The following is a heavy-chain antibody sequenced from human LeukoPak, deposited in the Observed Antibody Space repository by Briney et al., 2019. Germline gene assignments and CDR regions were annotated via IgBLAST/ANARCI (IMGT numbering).Heavy chain of an antibody. J-gene: IGHJ4*02. D-gene: IGHD3-9*01. CDR3: ATGGLYDLLDY. CDR1: GYTLTELS. Sequence: ASVKVSCMVSGYTLTELSMHWVRQAPGKGLEWMGGFEPADGEIIYAQKFQGRVTMTEDTSTDTAFMELRSLRSEDTAVYYCATGGLYDLLDYWGQGTLVTVSS. CDR2: FEPADGEI. V-gene: IGHV1-24*01.